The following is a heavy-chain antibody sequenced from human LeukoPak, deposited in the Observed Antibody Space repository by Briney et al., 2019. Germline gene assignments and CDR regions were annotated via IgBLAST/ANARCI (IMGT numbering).Heavy chain of an antibody. J-gene: IGHJ3*02. V-gene: IGHV4-38-2*02. CDR3: ARGWGSWYSSAPLI. CDR2: IYHSGRT. D-gene: IGHD6-19*01. Sequence: SDPVSLTCTVSGYSLSSGYYRGWIRQPPGKGLEWIGSIYHSGRTHYNPSLKSRLTISVDRSKNQFSLKLSSVTAADTAVYYCARGWGSWYSSAPLIWGQGTMVSVSS. CDR1: GYSLSSGYY.